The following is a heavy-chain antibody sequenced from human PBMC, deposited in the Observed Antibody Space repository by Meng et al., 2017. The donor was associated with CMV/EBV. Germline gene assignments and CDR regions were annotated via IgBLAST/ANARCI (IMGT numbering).Heavy chain of an antibody. Sequence: GESLKISCAASGFTFSRYEMNWVRQAPGKGLEWVSYISSSGSTIYYADSVKGRFTISRDNAKNSLYLQMNSLRAEDTAVYYCARDYDILTGSAPYYYGMDVWGQGTTVTVSS. J-gene: IGHJ6*02. CDR3: ARDYDILTGSAPYYYGMDV. V-gene: IGHV3-48*03. CDR2: ISSSGSTI. CDR1: GFTFSRYE. D-gene: IGHD3-9*01.